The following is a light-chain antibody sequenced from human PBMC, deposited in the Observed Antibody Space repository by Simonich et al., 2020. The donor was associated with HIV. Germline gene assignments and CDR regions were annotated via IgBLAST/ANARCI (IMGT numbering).Light chain of an antibody. Sequence: SALTQPASVSGSPGQSITISCTGTSSDVGSYNLVSWYQQHPGKAPKLMIYEGSKRPSGVSNRFSGSKSGNTASLTISGLQAEDEADYYCCSYAGTYTWVFGGGTKLTVL. CDR2: EGS. V-gene: IGLV2-23*01. CDR1: SSDVGSYNL. CDR3: CSYAGTYTWV. J-gene: IGLJ3*02.